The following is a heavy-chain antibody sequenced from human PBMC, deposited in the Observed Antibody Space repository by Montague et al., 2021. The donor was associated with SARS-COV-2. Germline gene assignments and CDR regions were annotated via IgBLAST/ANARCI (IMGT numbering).Heavy chain of an antibody. Sequence: SETLSLTCAVYGGSFSGYCWSWIRQPPGKGLEWIGEISHSGSTNYNPSLKSRVTISIDTSKSQFSLKLSSVTAAETAVYYCERVLAYCGGDCYGWYFDLWGRGTLVTVSS. CDR2: ISHSGST. D-gene: IGHD2-21*02. V-gene: IGHV4-34*01. J-gene: IGHJ2*01. CDR3: ERVLAYCGGDCYGWYFDL. CDR1: GGSFSGYC.